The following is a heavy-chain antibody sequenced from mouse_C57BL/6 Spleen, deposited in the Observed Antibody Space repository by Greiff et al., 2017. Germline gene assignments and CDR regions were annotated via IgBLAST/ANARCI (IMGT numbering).Heavy chain of an antibody. Sequence: VKLQQSGAELVKPGASVKISCKASGYAFSSYWMNWVKQRPGKGLEWIGQIYPGDGDTNYNGKFKGKATLTADKSSSTAYMQLSSLTSEDSAVYFCANYGSSDWYFDVWGTGTTVTVSS. D-gene: IGHD1-1*01. CDR3: ANYGSSDWYFDV. CDR1: GYAFSSYW. V-gene: IGHV1-80*01. J-gene: IGHJ1*03. CDR2: IYPGDGDT.